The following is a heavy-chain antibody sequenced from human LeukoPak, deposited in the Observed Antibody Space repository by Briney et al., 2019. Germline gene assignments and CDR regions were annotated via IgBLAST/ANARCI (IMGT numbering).Heavy chain of an antibody. CDR3: ARDLESSSSYYYYYYGMDV. Sequence: GGSLRLSCAASGFTFSSYAMSWVRQAPGKGLEWVAVISYDGSNKYYADSVKGRFTISRDNSKNTLYLQMNSLRAEDTAVYYCARDLESSSSYYYYYYGMDVWGQGTTVTVSS. D-gene: IGHD6-6*01. V-gene: IGHV3-30-3*01. J-gene: IGHJ6*02. CDR1: GFTFSSYA. CDR2: ISYDGSNK.